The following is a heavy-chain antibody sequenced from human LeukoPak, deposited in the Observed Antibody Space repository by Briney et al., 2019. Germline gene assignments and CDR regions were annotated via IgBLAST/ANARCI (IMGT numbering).Heavy chain of an antibody. V-gene: IGHV3-11*01. J-gene: IGHJ4*02. D-gene: IGHD5-12*01. CDR3: ARTRGYIAS. CDR2: ISNTGQTI. CDR1: GFTFSSYA. Sequence: GGSLRLSCAASGFTFSSYAMSWIRQVPGKGLEWIAYISNTGQTIYYADSVKGRITISRDNSNNSLYLQLNSLRAEDTAVYYCARTRGYIASWGQGTRVTISS.